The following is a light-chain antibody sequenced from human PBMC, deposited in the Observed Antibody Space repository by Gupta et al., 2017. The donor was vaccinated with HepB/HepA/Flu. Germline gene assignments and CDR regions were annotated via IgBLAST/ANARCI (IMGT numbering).Light chain of an antibody. CDR1: SRDVGSYNF. Sequence: QSALTHPPSASGSPGQSVTISCTGTSRDVGSYNFVSWYQQHPHTPPKLILYDVNKRPSGVPDRFSGSKSGNTASLTVSGLQAEDEADYYCSSYADSNNYVFGTGTWVTVL. CDR2: DVN. V-gene: IGLV2-8*01. J-gene: IGLJ1*01. CDR3: SSYADSNNYV.